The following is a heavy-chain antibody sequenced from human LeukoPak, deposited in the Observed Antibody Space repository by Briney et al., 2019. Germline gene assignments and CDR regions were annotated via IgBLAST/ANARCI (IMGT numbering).Heavy chain of an antibody. CDR3: ASRDGYNFTFDY. CDR2: IYYSGST. V-gene: IGHV4-59*12. D-gene: IGHD5-24*01. J-gene: IGHJ4*02. Sequence: PSETLSLTCTASGGSISSYYWSWIRQPPGKGLEWIGYIYYSGSTNYNPSLKSRVTISVDTSKNQFSLKLSSVTAADTAVYYCASRDGYNFTFDYWGQGTLVTVSS. CDR1: GGSISSYY.